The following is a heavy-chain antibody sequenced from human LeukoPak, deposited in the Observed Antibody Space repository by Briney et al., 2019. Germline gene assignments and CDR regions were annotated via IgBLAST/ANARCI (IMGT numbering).Heavy chain of an antibody. CDR2: IFTGGNT. J-gene: IGHJ3*02. V-gene: IGHV4-61*02. CDR3: ARGVLTRGDI. Sequence: PSQTLSLTCTVSGGSISSGSYYWSWIRQPAGKGLEWIGRIFTGGNTNYNPSLKSRVTISVDTSKNQFSLKLSSVTAADTAVYYCARGVLTRGDIWGQGTMVTVSS. CDR1: GGSISSGSYY. D-gene: IGHD2-2*01.